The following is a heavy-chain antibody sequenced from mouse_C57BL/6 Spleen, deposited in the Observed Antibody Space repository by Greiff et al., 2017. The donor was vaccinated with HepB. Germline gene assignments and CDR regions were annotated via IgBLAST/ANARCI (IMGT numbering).Heavy chain of an antibody. CDR3: AGIYYGSSNCFAY. J-gene: IGHJ3*01. D-gene: IGHD1-1*01. Sequence: VQLQQSGAELARPGDSVKLSCKASGYTFTSYGISWVKQRTGQGLEWIGEIYPRSGNTYYNEKFKGKATLTADKSSSTAYMELRSLTSEDAAVYFCAGIYYGSSNCFAYWGQGTLVTVSA. CDR2: IYPRSGNT. CDR1: GYTFTSYG. V-gene: IGHV1-81*01.